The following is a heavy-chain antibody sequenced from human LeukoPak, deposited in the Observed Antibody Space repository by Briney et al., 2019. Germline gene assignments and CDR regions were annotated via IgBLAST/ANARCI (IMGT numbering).Heavy chain of an antibody. CDR2: IYYSGST. J-gene: IGHJ4*02. V-gene: IGHV4-39*07. Sequence: SETLSLTCTVSGGSISSSSYYWGWIRQPLGKGLEWIGSIYYSGSTYYNPSLKSRVTISVDTSKNQFSLKLSSVTAADTAVYYCASILGSHSVFDYWGQGTLVTVSS. CDR1: GGSISSSSYY. CDR3: ASILGSHSVFDY. D-gene: IGHD1-26*01.